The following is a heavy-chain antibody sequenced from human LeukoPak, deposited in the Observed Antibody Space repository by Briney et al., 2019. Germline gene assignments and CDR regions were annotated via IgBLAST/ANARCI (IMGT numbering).Heavy chain of an antibody. CDR1: GGSFSGYY. CDR3: ARSPYSSGWYGAYFDY. V-gene: IGHV4-34*01. Sequence: KPSETLSLTCAVYGGSFSGYYWSWIRQPPGKGLEWIGEINHSGSTNYNPSLKSRVTISVDTSKNQFSLKLSSVTAADTAVYYCARSPYSSGWYGAYFDYWGQGTLVNVSS. CDR2: INHSGST. D-gene: IGHD6-19*01. J-gene: IGHJ4*02.